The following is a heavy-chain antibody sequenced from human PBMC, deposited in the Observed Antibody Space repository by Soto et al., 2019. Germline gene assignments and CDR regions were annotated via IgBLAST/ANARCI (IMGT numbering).Heavy chain of an antibody. J-gene: IGHJ6*03. CDR1: GFTFSSYA. D-gene: IGHD2-2*01. Sequence: HPGGSLRLSCAASGFTFSSYAMSWVRQAPGKGLEWVSAISGSGGSTYYADSVKGRFTISRDNSKNTLYLQMNSLRAEDTAVYYCAKDSRKYQLLWGFNYYYYMDVWGKGTTVTVSS. CDR2: ISGSGGST. V-gene: IGHV3-23*01. CDR3: AKDSRKYQLLWGFNYYYYMDV.